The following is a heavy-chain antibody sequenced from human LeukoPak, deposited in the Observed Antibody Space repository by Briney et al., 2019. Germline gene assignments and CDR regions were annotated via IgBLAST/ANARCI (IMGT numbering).Heavy chain of an antibody. CDR2: IWYDGSNK. V-gene: IGHV3-33*08. D-gene: IGHD2-15*01. Sequence: GGSLRLSCAASGFTFSNTWMTWVRQTPGRGLELVAGIWYDGSNKYYADSVKGRFTISRDNSKNTLYLQMNSLRAEDTAVYYCARDAAYCSGGSCYSSGPDYWGQGTLVTVSS. CDR1: GFTFSNTW. CDR3: ARDAAYCSGGSCYSSGPDY. J-gene: IGHJ4*02.